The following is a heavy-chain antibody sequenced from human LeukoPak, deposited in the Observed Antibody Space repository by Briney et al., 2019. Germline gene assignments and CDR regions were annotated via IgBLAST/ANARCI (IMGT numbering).Heavy chain of an antibody. CDR1: GFTFSSYG. CDR2: ISYDGSNK. D-gene: IGHD3-22*01. CDR3: ARARDYYDSSGYYGY. Sequence: KPGGSLRLSCAASGFTFSSYGMLWVRQAPGKGLEWVAVISYDGSNKYYADSVKGRFTISRDNSKNTLYLQMNSLRAEDTAVYYCARARDYYDSSGYYGYWGQGTLVTVSS. V-gene: IGHV3-30*03. J-gene: IGHJ4*02.